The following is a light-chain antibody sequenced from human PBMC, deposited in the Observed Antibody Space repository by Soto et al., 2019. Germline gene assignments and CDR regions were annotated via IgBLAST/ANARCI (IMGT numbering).Light chain of an antibody. J-gene: IGKJ5*01. Sequence: EIVLTQSPDTLSLSPGESATLSCRASQSVRSSYLAWYQQKPGQAPRLLIYDASNRATGIPARFSGSGSGTDFTLTISSLEPEDFAVYYCQQRSNWPPITFGQGTRLETK. CDR1: QSVRSSY. CDR3: QQRSNWPPIT. V-gene: IGKV3-11*01. CDR2: DAS.